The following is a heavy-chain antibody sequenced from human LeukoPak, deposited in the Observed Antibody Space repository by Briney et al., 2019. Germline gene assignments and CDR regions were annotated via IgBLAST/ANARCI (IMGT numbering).Heavy chain of an antibody. Sequence: PSETLSLTCVVSGYSISNDYYWGWIRQPPGKGLEWIGSIPYGGYTYYNPSLKSRVSISVDTSKSQFSLKLSSATATDTAVYYCARHIAARPPSSYYYFYYMDVWGKGTTVTVSS. CDR1: GYSISNDYY. V-gene: IGHV4-38-2*01. CDR3: ARHIAARPPSSYYYFYYMDV. J-gene: IGHJ6*03. CDR2: IPYGGYT. D-gene: IGHD6-6*01.